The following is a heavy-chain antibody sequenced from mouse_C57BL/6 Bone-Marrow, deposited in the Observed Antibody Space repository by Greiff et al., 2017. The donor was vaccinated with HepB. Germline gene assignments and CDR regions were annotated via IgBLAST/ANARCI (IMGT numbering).Heavy chain of an antibody. J-gene: IGHJ3*01. V-gene: IGHV5-15*01. D-gene: IGHD1-1*01. CDR2: ISNLAYSI. Sequence: EVQLQESGGGLVQPGGSLKLSCAASGFTFSDYGMAWVRQAPRKGPEWVAFISNLAYSIYYADTVTGRFTISRENATNTLYLEMSSLRSEDTAMYYCARHGTTVGGFAYWGQGTLVTVSA. CDR1: GFTFSDYG. CDR3: ARHGTTVGGFAY.